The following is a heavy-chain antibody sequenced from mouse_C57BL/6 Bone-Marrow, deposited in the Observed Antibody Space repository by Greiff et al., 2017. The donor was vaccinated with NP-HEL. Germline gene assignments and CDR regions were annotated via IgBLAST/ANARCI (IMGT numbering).Heavy chain of an antibody. CDR3: ASPIYDYRNYED. CDR2: IDPSDSYT. D-gene: IGHD2-5*01. J-gene: IGHJ2*01. V-gene: IGHV1-69*01. CDR1: GYTFTSYW. Sequence: VQLQQSGAELVMPGASVKLSCKASGYTFTSYWMHWVKQRPGQGLEWIGEIDPSDSYTNYNQKFKGKSTLTVDKSSSTAYMQLSSLTSEDSAVYVCASPIYDYRNYEDWGQGTTLTVSS.